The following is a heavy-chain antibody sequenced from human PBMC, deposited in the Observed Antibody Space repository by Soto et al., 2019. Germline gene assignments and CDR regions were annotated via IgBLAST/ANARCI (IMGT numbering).Heavy chain of an antibody. J-gene: IGHJ4*02. Sequence: QVQLVQSGAEVKKPGASVKVSCKASGYTFTSYGISWVRQPPGQGLEWMGWISAYNGNTNYAQKLQRRISRPTHTSTSTAYMELRSLVSYLTALYDCTRTGTRVRYWGQGTLATVSS. CDR3: TRTGTRVRY. CDR2: ISAYNGNT. D-gene: IGHD1-7*01. V-gene: IGHV1-18*01. CDR1: GYTFTSYG.